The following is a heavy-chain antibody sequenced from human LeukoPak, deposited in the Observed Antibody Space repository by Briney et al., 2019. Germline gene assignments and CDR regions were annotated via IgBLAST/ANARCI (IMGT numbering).Heavy chain of an antibody. CDR3: ATAVVGYRFYFDL. J-gene: IGHJ2*01. D-gene: IGHD2-2*02. CDR1: GFTFGSYA. CDR2: ISGGGGST. V-gene: IGHV3-23*01. Sequence: PGGSLRLSCAASGFTFGSYAMSWVRQAPGKGLEWVSTISGGGGSTYYADSVTGRFSISRDNSKNTLSLQMSSLSVEDTAVYYCATAVVGYRFYFDLWGRGTLVTVSS.